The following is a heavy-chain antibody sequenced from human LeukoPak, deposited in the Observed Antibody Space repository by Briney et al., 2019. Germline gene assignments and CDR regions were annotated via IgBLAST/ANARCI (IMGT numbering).Heavy chain of an antibody. CDR3: AKDLRYYYGSGSYYYYGMDV. V-gene: IGHV3-23*01. J-gene: IGHJ6*02. CDR2: ISGSGGST. Sequence: GGSLRLSCAASGFTFSSYAMSWVRQAPGKGLEWVSAISGSGGSTYYADSVKGRFTISRDNSKNTLYLQMTSLRAEDTAVYYCAKDLRYYYGSGSYYYYGMDVWGQGTTVTVSS. D-gene: IGHD3-10*01. CDR1: GFTFSSYA.